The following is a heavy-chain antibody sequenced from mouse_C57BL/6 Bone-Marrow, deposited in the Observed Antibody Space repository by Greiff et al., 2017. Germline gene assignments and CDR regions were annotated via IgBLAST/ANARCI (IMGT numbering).Heavy chain of an antibody. V-gene: IGHV1-80*01. CDR3: ARGDYGSSPYAMDY. D-gene: IGHD1-1*01. CDR1: GYAFSSYW. J-gene: IGHJ4*01. CDR2: IYPGDGDT. Sequence: VQLQQSGAELVKPGASVKISCKASGYAFSSYWMNWVKQRPGKGLEWIGQIYPGDGDTNYNGKFKGKATLTAAKSSSTAYMQLSSLTSEDSAVYVCARGDYGSSPYAMDYWGQGTSVTVSA.